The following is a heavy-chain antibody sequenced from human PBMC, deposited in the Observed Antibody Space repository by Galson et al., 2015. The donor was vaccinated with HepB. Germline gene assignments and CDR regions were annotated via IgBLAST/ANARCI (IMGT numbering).Heavy chain of an antibody. V-gene: IGHV5-51*01. CDR1: GYTFTTYW. CDR3: ARRVYSSEYYNY. CDR2: IYPGDSDT. Sequence: QSGAEVKKPGESLKISCKGSGYTFTTYWVGWVRQMPGKGLEWMGVIYPGDSDTRYSPSFQGQVTISADKSTSTAYLQWSSLKASDTAMYYCARRVYSSEYYNYWGQGTLVTVSS. J-gene: IGHJ4*02. D-gene: IGHD3-22*01.